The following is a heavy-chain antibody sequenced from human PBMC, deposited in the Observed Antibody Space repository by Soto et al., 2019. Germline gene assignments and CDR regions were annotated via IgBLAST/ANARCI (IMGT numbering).Heavy chain of an antibody. CDR2: IIPILGIA. Sequence: QVQLVQSGAEVKKPGSSVKVSCKASGGTFSSYTISWVRQAPGQGLEWMGRIIPILGIANYAQKFQGRVTITADKSTSTAYMELSSLRSEDTAVYYCAREEYYYGSGSFFTGWGQGTVVTVSS. CDR3: AREEYYYGSGSFFTG. J-gene: IGHJ4*02. V-gene: IGHV1-69*08. CDR1: GGTFSSYT. D-gene: IGHD3-10*01.